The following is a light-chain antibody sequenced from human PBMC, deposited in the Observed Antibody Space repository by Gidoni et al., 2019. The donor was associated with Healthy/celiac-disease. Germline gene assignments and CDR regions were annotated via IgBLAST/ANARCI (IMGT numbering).Light chain of an antibody. J-gene: IGKJ5*01. CDR3: QQSYSTSGT. Sequence: DIQMTQSPSSLSASVGDRVTITCRASQSISSYLNWYQQKPGKAPKLLIYAASSLQSGVPSRFSGSGSGTDFTLTISSLQPEDFATYYCQQSYSTSGTFGQGTRLEIE. CDR1: QSISSY. V-gene: IGKV1-39*01. CDR2: AAS.